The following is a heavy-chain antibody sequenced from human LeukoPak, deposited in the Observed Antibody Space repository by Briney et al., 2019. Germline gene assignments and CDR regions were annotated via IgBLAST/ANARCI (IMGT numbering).Heavy chain of an antibody. V-gene: IGHV1-46*01. CDR1: GYTFINNW. D-gene: IGHD3-10*01. CDR2: INPTGTTT. CDR3: ARDNSVGDIAWWFDP. Sequence: ASVKVSCKASGYTFINNWMHWVRQAPGQGLEWVGLINPTGTTTLYARKFQGRVTLTRDMSTSTDYMELRSLKSEDTAVYYCARDNSVGDIAWWFDPWGQGTLVTVSS. J-gene: IGHJ5*02.